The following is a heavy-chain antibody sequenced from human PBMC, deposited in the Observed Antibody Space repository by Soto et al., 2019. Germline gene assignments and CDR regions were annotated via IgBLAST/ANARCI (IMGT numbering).Heavy chain of an antibody. V-gene: IGHV3-15*02. CDR2: IKSWTDGGRV. Sequence: EVPLVESGGALVKPGGSLTLSCAASGFTFNSAWMTWVRQAPGKGLEWVGRIKSWTDGGRVDTAAPVKGRFTISRDDSKNKFYLQMKSLKSEDTAVYYCTTSRREKSCTSVSCYGDGAYWGQGTLVTVSS. J-gene: IGHJ4*02. CDR3: TTSRREKSCTSVSCYGDGAY. D-gene: IGHD2-2*01. CDR1: GFTFNSAW.